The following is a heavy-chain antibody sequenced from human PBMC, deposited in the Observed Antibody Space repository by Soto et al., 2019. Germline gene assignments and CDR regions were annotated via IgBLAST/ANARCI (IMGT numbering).Heavy chain of an antibody. CDR3: ARRRGFPYYYGMDD. CDR2: IYHSGST. D-gene: IGHD5-12*01. V-gene: IGHV4-30-2*01. Sequence: SETPSLTCAFSGCSIGIGGYSWGGIRQPPGKGLEWIGYIYHSGSTYYNPSLKSRVTISVDRSKNQFSLKLSSVTAADTAVYYCARRRGFPYYYGMDDWGQGTTVT. J-gene: IGHJ6*02. CDR1: GCSIGIGGYS.